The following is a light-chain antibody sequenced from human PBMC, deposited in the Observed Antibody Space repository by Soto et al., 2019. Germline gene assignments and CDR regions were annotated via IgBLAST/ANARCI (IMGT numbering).Light chain of an antibody. J-gene: IGKJ1*01. CDR1: QGISSA. CDR3: QQFNSYPRT. V-gene: IGKV1-13*02. Sequence: ALQLTQSPSSLSASVGDRVTITCRASQGISSALAWYQQKPGKAPKLLIYDASSLESGVPSRFSSSGSGTDFTLTISSLQPEDFATYYCQQFNSYPRTFGQGTKVEIK. CDR2: DAS.